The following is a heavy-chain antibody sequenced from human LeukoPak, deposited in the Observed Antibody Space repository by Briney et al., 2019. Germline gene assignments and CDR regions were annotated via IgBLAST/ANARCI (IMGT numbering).Heavy chain of an antibody. CDR2: VKSKTDGGTT. V-gene: IGHV3-15*01. CDR3: TTSPEDAFDI. CDR1: GXTFSNAW. Sequence: GGSLRLSCAASGXTFSNAWMSWVRQAPGKGLEWVARVKSKTDGGTTDYAAPVKGRFTISRDDSKNTLYLQMNSLKTEDTAVYYCTTSPEDAFDIWGQGTMVTVSS. J-gene: IGHJ3*02.